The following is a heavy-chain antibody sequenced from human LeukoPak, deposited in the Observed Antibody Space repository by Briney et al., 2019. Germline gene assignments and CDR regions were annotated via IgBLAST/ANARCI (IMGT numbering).Heavy chain of an antibody. D-gene: IGHD2-2*01. J-gene: IGHJ6*04. Sequence: GASVKVSCKASGYTFTSYAMHWVRQAPAQRLEWMGWINAGNGNTKYSQKFQGRVTITRDTSASTAYMELSSLRSEDAAVYYCAREYCSSTSCPYYYYYYGMDVWGKGTTVTVSS. CDR3: AREYCSSTSCPYYYYYYGMDV. CDR2: INAGNGNT. CDR1: GYTFTSYA. V-gene: IGHV1-3*01.